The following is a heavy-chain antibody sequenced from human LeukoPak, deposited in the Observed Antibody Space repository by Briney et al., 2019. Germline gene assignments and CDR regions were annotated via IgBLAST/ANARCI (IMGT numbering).Heavy chain of an antibody. Sequence: ASVKVSCKASGYTFTGYYMHWVRQAPGQGLEWMGWINPNSGGTNYAQKFQGRVTMTRDTSISTAYMELSRLRSDDTAVYYCAREYYIAVAVLAFDIWGQGTMVTVSS. V-gene: IGHV1-2*02. D-gene: IGHD6-19*01. CDR2: INPNSGGT. CDR1: GYTFTGYY. J-gene: IGHJ3*02. CDR3: AREYYIAVAVLAFDI.